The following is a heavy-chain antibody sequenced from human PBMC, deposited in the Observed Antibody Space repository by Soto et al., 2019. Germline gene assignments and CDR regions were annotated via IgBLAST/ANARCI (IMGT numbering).Heavy chain of an antibody. CDR3: ARDRTSLLWFGELSYYYYYGMDV. Sequence: ASVKVSCKASGYTFTSYGISWVRQAPGQGLEWMGWISAYNGNTNYAQKLQGRVTMATDTSTSTAYMELRSLRSDDTAVYYCARDRTSLLWFGELSYYYYYGMDVWGQGTTVTVSS. J-gene: IGHJ6*02. CDR1: GYTFTSYG. CDR2: ISAYNGNT. V-gene: IGHV1-18*01. D-gene: IGHD3-10*01.